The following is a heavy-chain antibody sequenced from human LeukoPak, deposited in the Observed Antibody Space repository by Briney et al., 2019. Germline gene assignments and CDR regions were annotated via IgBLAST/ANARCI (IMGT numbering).Heavy chain of an antibody. V-gene: IGHV3-30*02. Sequence: GGSLRLSCAASGFTFSSYGMHWVRQAPGKGLEWVAFIRYDGSNKYYADSVKGRFTISRDNSKNTLYLQMNGLRAEDTAVYYCAKENYDILTGLYYYYYMDVWGKGTTVTISS. CDR2: IRYDGSNK. CDR1: GFTFSSYG. CDR3: AKENYDILTGLYYYYYMDV. J-gene: IGHJ6*03. D-gene: IGHD3-9*01.